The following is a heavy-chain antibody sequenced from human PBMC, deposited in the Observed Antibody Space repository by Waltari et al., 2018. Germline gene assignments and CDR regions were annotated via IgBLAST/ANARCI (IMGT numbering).Heavy chain of an antibody. V-gene: IGHV3-74*01. J-gene: IGHJ4*02. D-gene: IGHD3-9*01. CDR2: INVDGGYI. CDR1: GFSFGDYW. CDR3: ARKGGTGYPYGPFYYDH. Sequence: EVHLVESGGGLVQPGGSLRLSCAASGFSFGDYWMHWVRQVPGRGLEGVSRINVDGGYISYADSVRGRFTISRDNAESTVYLHLNNLRVDDTAVYFCARKGGTGYPYGPFYYDHWGQGTLVNVSS.